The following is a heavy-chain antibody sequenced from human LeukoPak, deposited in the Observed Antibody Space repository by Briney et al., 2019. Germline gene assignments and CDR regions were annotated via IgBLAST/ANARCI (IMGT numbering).Heavy chain of an antibody. D-gene: IGHD1-26*01. V-gene: IGHV3-23*01. CDR2: ISGSGGDT. J-gene: IGHJ4*02. Sequence: GGSLRLSCAASGFTFSSYAMSWVRQAPGEGLEWVSGISGSGGDTYYADSVKGRFTISRDNAKNSLYLQLSSLRVDDTAVYYCARVGTWELQRVFDYWGQGTLVTVSS. CDR1: GFTFSSYA. CDR3: ARVGTWELQRVFDY.